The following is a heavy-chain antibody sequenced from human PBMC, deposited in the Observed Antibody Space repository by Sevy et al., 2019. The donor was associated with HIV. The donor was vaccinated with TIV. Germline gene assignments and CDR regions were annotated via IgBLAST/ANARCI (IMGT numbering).Heavy chain of an antibody. D-gene: IGHD2-8*02. CDR3: STDPIIVLLVTDGMDV. CDR2: IKSRADGGTI. Sequence: GGSLRLSCAASGLTFTYAWMTWLRQAPGKGLEWLGGIKSRADGGTIDYAASVKGRFRISRDDSKNTLYLQMNSLKTEDTGVYYCSTDPIIVLLVTDGMDVWGQGTSVTVSS. CDR1: GLTFTYAW. J-gene: IGHJ6*02. V-gene: IGHV3-15*01.